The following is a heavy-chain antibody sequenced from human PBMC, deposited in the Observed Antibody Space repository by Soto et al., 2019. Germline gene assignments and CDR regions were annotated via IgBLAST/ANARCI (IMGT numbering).Heavy chain of an antibody. CDR3: ARSSLGYCTNGVCQLGFDP. J-gene: IGHJ5*02. V-gene: IGHV1-69*06. D-gene: IGHD2-8*01. CDR2: IIPIFGTA. CDR1: GGTFSSYA. Sequence: SVKVSCKASGGTFSSYAISWVRQAPGQGLEWMGGIIPIFGTANYAQKFQGRVTITADKSTSTAYMELSSLRSEDTAVYYCARSSLGYCTNGVCQLGFDPWGQGTLVTVS.